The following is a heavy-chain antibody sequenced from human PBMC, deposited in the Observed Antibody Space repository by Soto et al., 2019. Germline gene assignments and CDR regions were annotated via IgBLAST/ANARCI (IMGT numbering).Heavy chain of an antibody. J-gene: IGHJ4*02. CDR3: ARILHDYSNPESIGIFDY. D-gene: IGHD4-4*01. Sequence: NPSENLSLTCAVYGGSFSGYYWCWIRQPPGKGLEWIGEINHSGSTNYNPSLKSRVTISVDTSKNQFSLKLSSVTAADTAVYYCARILHDYSNPESIGIFDYWGQGTLDLVYS. CDR2: INHSGST. CDR1: GGSFSGYY. V-gene: IGHV4-34*01.